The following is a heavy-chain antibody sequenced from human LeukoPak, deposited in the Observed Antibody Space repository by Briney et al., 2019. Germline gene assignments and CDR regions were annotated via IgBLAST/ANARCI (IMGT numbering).Heavy chain of an antibody. V-gene: IGHV3-7*01. CDR2: RKLGGSEK. D-gene: IGHD3-10*01. J-gene: IGHJ4*02. CDR3: ARPGQEWFGELRFDQ. Sequence: VGSLRLSSAASRYRPSRYWMSWGRQAPGKGRERGANRKLGGSEKNHVESVKGRFTISRDNAKDSLYLHTNSLRAEDTAVYYCARPGQEWFGELRFDQWGQGTLVIVSS. CDR1: RYRPSRYW.